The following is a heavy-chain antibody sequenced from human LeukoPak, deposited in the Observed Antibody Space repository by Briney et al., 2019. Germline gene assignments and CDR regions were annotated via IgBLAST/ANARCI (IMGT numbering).Heavy chain of an antibody. Sequence: GGSLRLSCAVSGFTFGGNNMSWGRHAPGKGLQWVPGINWSGGSTGYADSVKGRFTISRDNAKNSLYLQMNSLRAEDTALYYCARALRRYSYDYPSPDYWGQGTLVTVSS. J-gene: IGHJ4*02. D-gene: IGHD5-18*01. V-gene: IGHV3-20*04. CDR3: ARALRRYSYDYPSPDY. CDR2: INWSGGST. CDR1: GFTFGGNN.